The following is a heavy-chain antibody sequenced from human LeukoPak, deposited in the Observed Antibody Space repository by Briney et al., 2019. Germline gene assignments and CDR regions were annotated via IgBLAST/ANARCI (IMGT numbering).Heavy chain of an antibody. CDR3: ARDLTGYSSGPTGY. CDR1: GFTFSSYW. D-gene: IGHD6-19*01. J-gene: IGHJ4*02. V-gene: IGHV3-7*01. Sequence: GGSLRLSCAASGFTFSSYWMSWVRQAPGRARVGVVNLKQDGSEKYYVDSVKGRFTISRDNAKNSLYLQMNSLRAEDTAVYYCARDLTGYSSGPTGYWGQGTLVTVSS. CDR2: LKQDGSEK.